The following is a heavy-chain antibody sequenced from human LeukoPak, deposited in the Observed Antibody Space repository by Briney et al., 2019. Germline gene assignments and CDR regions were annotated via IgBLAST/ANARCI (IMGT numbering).Heavy chain of an antibody. CDR3: ARVEIRLGYYYDSSGYSGAFDI. J-gene: IGHJ3*02. D-gene: IGHD3-22*01. V-gene: IGHV3-7*01. CDR1: GFTFSESW. CDR2: IKHDEREE. Sequence: GGSLRLSCVASGFTFSESWMTWVRQAPGKGLEWVASIKHDEREEYYADSVKGRFTISRDNAKNSLYLQMNSLRAEDTAVYYCARVEIRLGYYYDSSGYSGAFDIWGQGTMVTVSS.